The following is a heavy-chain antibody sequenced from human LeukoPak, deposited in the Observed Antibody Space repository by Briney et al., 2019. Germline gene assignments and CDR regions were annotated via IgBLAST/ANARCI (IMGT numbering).Heavy chain of an antibody. CDR3: ARERVYHYYYYYMDV. V-gene: IGHV4-59*11. D-gene: IGHD6-13*01. CDR2: IYYSGST. CDR1: GGSISSHY. J-gene: IGHJ6*03. Sequence: PSETLSLTCTVSGGSISSHYWSWIRQPPGKELEWIGYIYYSGSTNYNPSLKSRVTISVDTSKNQFSLKLSSVTAADTAVYYCARERVYHYYYYYMDVWGKGTTVTVSS.